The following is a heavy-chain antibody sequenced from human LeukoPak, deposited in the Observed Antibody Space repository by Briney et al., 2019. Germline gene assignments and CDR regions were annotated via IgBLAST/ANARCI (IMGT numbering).Heavy chain of an antibody. CDR2: ISSSGSTI. V-gene: IGHV3-11*01. CDR1: GFTFSDYY. Sequence: GGSLRLSCAASGFTFSDYYMSWIRQAPGKGLEWVSYISSSGSTIYYADSVKGRFTISRDNAKNSLYLQMNSLRAEDTTVYYCARSQLDYYYGMDVWGQGTTVTVSS. CDR3: ARSQLDYYYGMDV. J-gene: IGHJ6*02. D-gene: IGHD2-2*01.